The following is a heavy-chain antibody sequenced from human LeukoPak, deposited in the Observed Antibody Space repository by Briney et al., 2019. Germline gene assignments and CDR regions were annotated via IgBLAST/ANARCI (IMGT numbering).Heavy chain of an antibody. Sequence: GASVKVSCKASGYTFTSYGISWVRQAPGQGLEWMGWISAYNGNTNYAQKLQGRVTMTTDTSTSTAYMELRSLRSDDTAVYYCARDLRVLRFLADGIGYAFDIWGQGTMVTVSS. V-gene: IGHV1-18*01. CDR3: ARDLRVLRFLADGIGYAFDI. CDR2: ISAYNGNT. CDR1: GYTFTSYG. J-gene: IGHJ3*02. D-gene: IGHD3-3*01.